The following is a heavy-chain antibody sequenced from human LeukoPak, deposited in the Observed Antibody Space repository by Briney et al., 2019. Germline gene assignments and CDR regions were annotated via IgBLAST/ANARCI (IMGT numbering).Heavy chain of an antibody. CDR2: IKRDGNEK. CDR3: AKEGAYPVITYDS. Sequence: GGSLRLSCAASGFTFSSYWMNWVRQAPGKGLEWVANIKRDGNEKNYVDSVEGRFSISRDNAKNSLYLQMDSLRAEDTAVYYCAKEGAYPVITYDSWGQGALVTVSS. D-gene: IGHD2/OR15-2a*01. V-gene: IGHV3-7*01. CDR1: GFTFSSYW. J-gene: IGHJ5*01.